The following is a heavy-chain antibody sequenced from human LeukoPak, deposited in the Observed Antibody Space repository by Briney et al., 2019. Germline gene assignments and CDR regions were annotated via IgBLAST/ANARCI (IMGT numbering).Heavy chain of an antibody. Sequence: GASVKVSCKASGYTFTNYYMHWVRQAPGQGLEWMGRINPFGGSTNYAQKFQGRVTMTRETSTSTVYMELSSLRSEDTAVYYCARGNLYDSSGGYSYSNWIDTWGQGTLVTVSS. V-gene: IGHV1-46*01. CDR2: INPFGGST. J-gene: IGHJ5*02. CDR3: ARGNLYDSSGGYSYSNWIDT. CDR1: GYTFTNYY. D-gene: IGHD3-22*01.